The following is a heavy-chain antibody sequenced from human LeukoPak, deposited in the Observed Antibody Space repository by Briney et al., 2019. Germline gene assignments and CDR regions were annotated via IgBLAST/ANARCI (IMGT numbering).Heavy chain of an antibody. J-gene: IGHJ5*02. Sequence: SETLSLTCAVYGGSFSGYYWSWIRQPPGKWLEWIGEINHSGSTNYNPSLKSRVTISVDTSKNQFSLKLSSVTAADTAVYYCARGGIAAAGTNWFDPWGQGTLVTVSS. CDR3: ARGGIAAAGTNWFDP. D-gene: IGHD6-13*01. V-gene: IGHV4-34*01. CDR1: GGSFSGYY. CDR2: INHSGST.